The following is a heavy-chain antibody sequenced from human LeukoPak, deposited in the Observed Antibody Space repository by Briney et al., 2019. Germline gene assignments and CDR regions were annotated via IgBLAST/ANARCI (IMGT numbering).Heavy chain of an antibody. CDR1: GFTFSNYA. D-gene: IGHD6-19*01. Sequence: GGSLRLSSAASGFTFSNYAMNWVRQAPGKGLEWVSAISGSGAATFNADSVKGRFTISRDNSKNTLYLQMNSLRAEDTAVYYRAKDLRSGWYPYYFDFWGRGTLVTVSS. J-gene: IGHJ4*02. V-gene: IGHV3-23*01. CDR3: AKDLRSGWYPYYFDF. CDR2: ISGSGAAT.